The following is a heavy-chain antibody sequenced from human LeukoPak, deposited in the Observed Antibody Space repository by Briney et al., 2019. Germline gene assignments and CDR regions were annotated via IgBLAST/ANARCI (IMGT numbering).Heavy chain of an antibody. CDR3: ARYYYDSSGYSMGYDAFDI. CDR2: ISYDGSNK. Sequence: GRSLRLSCAASGFTFSSYAMHWVRQAPGKGLEWVAVISYDGSNKYYADSVKGRFTISRDNSKNTLHLQMNSLRAEDTAVYCCARYYYDSSGYSMGYDAFDIWGQGTMVTVSS. J-gene: IGHJ3*02. D-gene: IGHD3-22*01. CDR1: GFTFSSYA. V-gene: IGHV3-30-3*01.